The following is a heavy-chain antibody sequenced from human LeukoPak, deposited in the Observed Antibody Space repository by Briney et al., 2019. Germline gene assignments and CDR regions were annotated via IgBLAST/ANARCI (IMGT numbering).Heavy chain of an antibody. Sequence: SETLSLTCTVSGGSISSGGYYWRWVRQHPGKGLEWIGYIYYSGSTYYHPSLKSRVTISVDTSKNQFSLKLSSVTAADTAVYYCAQSLASRTYYYYYYMDVWGKGTTVTVSS. CDR1: GGSISSGGYY. J-gene: IGHJ6*03. CDR3: AQSLASRTYYYYYYMDV. V-gene: IGHV4-31*03. D-gene: IGHD2-15*01. CDR2: IYYSGST.